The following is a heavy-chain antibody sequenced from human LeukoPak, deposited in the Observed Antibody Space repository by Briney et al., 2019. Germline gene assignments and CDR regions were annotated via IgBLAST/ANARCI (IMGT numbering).Heavy chain of an antibody. CDR1: GLTFSNTW. CDR2: IYNDETSA. Sequence: GGSLRLSCAASGLTFSNTWMYWGRGGPGKGVVWVSRIYNDETSATYADSVKGRFTISRDNAKNTLYLQMDSLRVDDTAVYYCARGVVVVVAAEPYNWFDPWGQGTLVTVSS. CDR3: ARGVVVVVAAEPYNWFDP. V-gene: IGHV3-74*03. J-gene: IGHJ5*02. D-gene: IGHD2-15*01.